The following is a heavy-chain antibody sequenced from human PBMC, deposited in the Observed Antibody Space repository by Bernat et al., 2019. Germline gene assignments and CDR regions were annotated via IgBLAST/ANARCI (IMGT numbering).Heavy chain of an antibody. V-gene: IGHV3-7*03. D-gene: IGHD1/OR15-1a*01. CDR2: INEDGSEK. CDR1: GFTFSNYW. CDR3: ARRFKNSFDY. Sequence: EVQLVESGGGLVQPGGSLRLSCAASGFTFSNYWMSWVRQAPGKGLEWVTLINEDGSEKHNVHSVEGRFTISRDTAKNSLFLQMNSLRAEDTAVYYCARRFKNSFDYWGQGTLVTVSS. J-gene: IGHJ4*02.